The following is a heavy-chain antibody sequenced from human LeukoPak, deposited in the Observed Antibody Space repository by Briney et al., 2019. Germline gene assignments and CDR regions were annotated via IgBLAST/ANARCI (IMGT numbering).Heavy chain of an antibody. D-gene: IGHD6-13*01. J-gene: IGHJ4*02. Sequence: GGSLRLSCAASGFTFSSYWMNWVRQAPGKGLVWVSRIASDGSSTTYADSVKGRFTISRDSSKNTLYLQMNSLRAEDTAVYYCANSVAAAGTPFDYWGQGTLVTVSS. CDR1: GFTFSSYW. CDR2: IASDGSST. V-gene: IGHV3-74*01. CDR3: ANSVAAAGTPFDY.